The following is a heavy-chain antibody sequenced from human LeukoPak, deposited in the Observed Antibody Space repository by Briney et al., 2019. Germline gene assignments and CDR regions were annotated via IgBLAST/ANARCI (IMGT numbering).Heavy chain of an antibody. CDR1: GFTFSTHA. Sequence: GGSLRLSCAASGFTFSTHAMSWVRQAPGRGLEGVSAISDTGGSTYYADSVKGRFTISRDNSKNTLYLQMNSLRAEDTAVYYCAKGLPYFDYWGQGTLVTVSS. CDR3: AKGLPYFDY. J-gene: IGHJ4*02. CDR2: ISDTGGST. V-gene: IGHV3-23*01. D-gene: IGHD4-11*01.